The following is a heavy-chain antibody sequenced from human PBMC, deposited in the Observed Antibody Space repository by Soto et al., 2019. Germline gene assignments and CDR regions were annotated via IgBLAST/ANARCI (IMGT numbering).Heavy chain of an antibody. Sequence: GASVKVSCKASGYTFTNFGVTWVRRAPGQGLEWMGWISAYTDTPNYAQKFQGRVTMTIDTSTSTAYMDLRSLTSDDTAVYYCPRVIPGGEAWFDPWGQGSPVPVYS. D-gene: IGHD2-2*01. CDR3: PRVIPGGEAWFDP. V-gene: IGHV1-18*01. J-gene: IGHJ5*02. CDR1: GYTFTNFG. CDR2: ISAYTDTP.